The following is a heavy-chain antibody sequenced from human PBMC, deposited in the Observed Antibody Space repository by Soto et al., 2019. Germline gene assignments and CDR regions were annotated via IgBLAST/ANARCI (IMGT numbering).Heavy chain of an antibody. D-gene: IGHD5-12*01. CDR3: ARERGGYNF. J-gene: IGHJ4*02. CDR1: GGSFSNFG. V-gene: IGHV1-69*13. Sequence: SVKVSCKASGGSFSNFGISWVRQAPGQGLEWMGGIIPVFGRPNYAQRFRGRLTITADESTSPGYMELTSLRSDEAAVYYCARERGGYNFWGQGTQVTVSS. CDR2: IIPVFGRP.